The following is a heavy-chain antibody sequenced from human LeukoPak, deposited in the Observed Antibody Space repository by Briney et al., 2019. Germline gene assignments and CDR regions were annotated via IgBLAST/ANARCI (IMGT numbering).Heavy chain of an antibody. D-gene: IGHD3-22*01. V-gene: IGHV3-74*01. J-gene: IGHJ3*02. CDR1: GFTFSSYW. Sequence: GGSLRLSCAASGFTFSSYWVHWVRQAPGKGLVWVSRINSDGSSTSYADSVKGRFTISRDNAKNTLYLQMNSLRAEDTAVYYCARVRTNYYDSRDAFDIWGQGTMVTVSS. CDR3: ARVRTNYYDSRDAFDI. CDR2: INSDGSST.